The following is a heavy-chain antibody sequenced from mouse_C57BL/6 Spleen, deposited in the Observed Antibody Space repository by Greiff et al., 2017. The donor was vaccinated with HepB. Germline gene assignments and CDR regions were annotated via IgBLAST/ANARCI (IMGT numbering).Heavy chain of an antibody. D-gene: IGHD1-1*01. Sequence: VKLQESGAELVRPGTSVKVSCKASGYAFTNYLIEWVKQRPGQGLEWIGVINPGSGGTNYNEKFKGKATLTADKSSSTAYMQLSSLTSEDSAVYFCARRGDYYGSPDYWGQGTTLTVSS. CDR3: ARRGDYYGSPDY. CDR2: INPGSGGT. CDR1: GYAFTNYL. V-gene: IGHV1-54*01. J-gene: IGHJ2*01.